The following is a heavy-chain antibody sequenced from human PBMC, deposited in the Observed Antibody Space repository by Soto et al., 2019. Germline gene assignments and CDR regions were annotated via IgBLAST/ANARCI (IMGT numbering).Heavy chain of an antibody. CDR1: GYTFTSYD. Sequence: QVQLVQSGAEVKKPGASVKVSCKASGYTFTSYDINWVRQATGQGLEWMGWMNANSGNTGYAQKFHGIVTITADEYRRTAYMELSILRSEETAVYYCAIDTYFYGSGSYYRGYNWFDPCGQGTLVTVSS. D-gene: IGHD3-10*01. V-gene: IGHV1-8*01. J-gene: IGHJ5*02. CDR2: MNANSGNT. CDR3: AIDTYFYGSGSYYRGYNWFDP.